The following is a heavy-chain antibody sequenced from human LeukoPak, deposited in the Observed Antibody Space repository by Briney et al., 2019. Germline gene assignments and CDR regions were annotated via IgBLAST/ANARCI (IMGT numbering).Heavy chain of an antibody. CDR1: GGSFSGYY. CDR2: INHSGST. J-gene: IGHJ4*02. CDR3: AREQASSSPFDY. V-gene: IGHV4-34*01. D-gene: IGHD6-6*01. Sequence: PSETLSLTCAVYGGSFSGYYWSWIRQPPGKGLEWIGEINHSGSTNYNPSLKSRVTISVDTSKNQFPLKLSSVTAADTAVYYCAREQASSSPFDYWGQGTLVTVSS.